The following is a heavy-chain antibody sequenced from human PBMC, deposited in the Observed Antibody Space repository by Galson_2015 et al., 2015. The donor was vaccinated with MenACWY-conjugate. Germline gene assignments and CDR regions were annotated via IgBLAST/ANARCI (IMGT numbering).Heavy chain of an antibody. Sequence: SVKVSCKASGASVNSRAVSWVRQAPGQGLEWMGGTITMYGKANYAQRFQGRVTIIADGSTNTAYMELSSLRPEDTAVYYCASFSEFYCDTTVCYYFEYWGHGTLVTVAS. CDR1: GASVNSRA. CDR3: ASFSEFYCDTTVCYYFEY. J-gene: IGHJ4*01. V-gene: IGHV1-69*13. CDR2: TITMYGKA. D-gene: IGHD3-22*01.